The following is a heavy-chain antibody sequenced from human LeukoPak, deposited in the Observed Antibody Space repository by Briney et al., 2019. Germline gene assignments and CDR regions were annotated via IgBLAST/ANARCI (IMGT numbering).Heavy chain of an antibody. Sequence: ASVKVSCKASGYTFTSYYMHWVRQAPGQGLEWMGIINPSGGSTSYAQKFQGRVTMTEDTSTDTAYMELSSLRSEDTAVYYCATVVGAYCSGGSCYYDYWGQGTLVTVSS. V-gene: IGHV1-46*01. D-gene: IGHD2-15*01. J-gene: IGHJ4*02. CDR1: GYTFTSYY. CDR2: INPSGGST. CDR3: ATVVGAYCSGGSCYYDY.